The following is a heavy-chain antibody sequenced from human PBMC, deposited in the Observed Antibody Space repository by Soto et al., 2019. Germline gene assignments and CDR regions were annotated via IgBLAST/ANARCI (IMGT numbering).Heavy chain of an antibody. V-gene: IGHV4-34*01. D-gene: IGHD2-15*01. CDR2: INHNGST. CDR3: ARGKGCSGGSCYSDYYYMDV. J-gene: IGHJ6*03. Sequence: QVQLQQWGAGLLKPSETLFLTCGVSGGSFSGYYWSWIRQPPGKVLAGIGEINHNGSTNYTPTLKSRVTISVDTSKNQFSLNLSAVTAADTAVYYCARGKGCSGGSCYSDYYYMDVWGKGTTVTVSS. CDR1: GGSFSGYY.